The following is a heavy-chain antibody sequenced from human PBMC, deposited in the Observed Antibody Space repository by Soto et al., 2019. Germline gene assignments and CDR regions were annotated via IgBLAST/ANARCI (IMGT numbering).Heavy chain of an antibody. J-gene: IGHJ4*02. D-gene: IGHD3-10*01. Sequence: SETLSLNCTVSGGSISSYYWSWIRQPPGKGLEWIGYIYYSGSTNYNPSLKSRVTISADKSRNQFSLSLTSVTAADTAVYYCARGDYGSGIYFPKFDFWGRGTLVTVSS. CDR1: GGSISSYY. V-gene: IGHV4-59*01. CDR3: ARGDYGSGIYFPKFDF. CDR2: IYYSGST.